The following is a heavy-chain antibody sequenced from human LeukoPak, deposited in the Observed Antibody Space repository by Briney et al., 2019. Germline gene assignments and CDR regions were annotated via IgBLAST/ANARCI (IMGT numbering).Heavy chain of an antibody. CDR3: GEGGDNSDC. CDR1: GFTFSAHG. Sequence: GGSLRLSCGASGFTFSAHGMHWVRQAPGKGLEWVAFIRFDGGTKYYADSVKGRFIISRDNSKNTLSLQMDSLRVEDTAVYYCGEGGDNSDCWGQGTLVTVSS. J-gene: IGHJ4*02. V-gene: IGHV3-30*02. CDR2: IRFDGGTK. D-gene: IGHD2-21*01.